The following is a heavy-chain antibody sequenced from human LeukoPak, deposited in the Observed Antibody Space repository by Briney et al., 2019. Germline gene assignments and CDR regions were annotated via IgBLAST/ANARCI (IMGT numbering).Heavy chain of an antibody. V-gene: IGHV3-74*01. D-gene: IGHD2-15*01. Sequence: GGSLRLSCAASGFTFSNYWMHWVRQAPGKGLVWVSRITSDGSSTNHADSVKGRFTISRDNAKSTLYLQMNSLRAEDTAVYYCARRYCSGGACYIDYCGQGTLVTVSS. CDR2: ITSDGSST. J-gene: IGHJ4*02. CDR1: GFTFSNYW. CDR3: ARRYCSGGACYIDY.